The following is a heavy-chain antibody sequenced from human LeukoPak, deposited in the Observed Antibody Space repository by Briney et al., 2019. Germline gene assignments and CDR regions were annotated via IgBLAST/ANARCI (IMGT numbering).Heavy chain of an antibody. Sequence: GGALRPSFAAPGFPFYDYTMHWVRPAPGKGLAWVSLIIWDGGSTYYAGSVKGRFTISRDNSKNSLYLQMNSLRTEDTALYYCAKEGSGSWYLYYSDYWGQGTLVTVSS. D-gene: IGHD6-13*01. CDR3: AKEGSGSWYLYYSDY. CDR1: GFPFYDYT. CDR2: IIWDGGST. V-gene: IGHV3-43*01. J-gene: IGHJ4*02.